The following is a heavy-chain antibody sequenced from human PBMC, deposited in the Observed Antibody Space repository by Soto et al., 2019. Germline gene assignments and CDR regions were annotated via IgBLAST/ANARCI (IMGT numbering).Heavy chain of an antibody. Sequence: TSETLSLTCTVSGGSISSSSYYWGWIRQPPGKGLEWIGSIYYSGSTYYNPSLKSRVTISVDTSKNQFSLKLSSVTAADTAVYYCARKGSIPGYFDYWGQGTLVTVSS. CDR3: ARKGSIPGYFDY. J-gene: IGHJ4*02. CDR2: IYYSGST. D-gene: IGHD3-10*01. CDR1: GGSISSSSYY. V-gene: IGHV4-39*01.